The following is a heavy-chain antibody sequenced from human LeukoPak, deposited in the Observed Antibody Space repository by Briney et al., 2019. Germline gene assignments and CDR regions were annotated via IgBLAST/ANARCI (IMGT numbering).Heavy chain of an antibody. CDR3: AREFSSKLEWLAYVTGDDAFDV. V-gene: IGHV1-2*02. J-gene: IGHJ3*01. CDR1: GYSFTGYH. D-gene: IGHD3-3*01. Sequence: ASVKVSCKAFGYSFTGYHLHWVRQAPRQGLEWMGWVNPKTGGTTYARKFQGRVTMTRDTSINTVNMELSRLTPDDTAVYYCAREFSSKLEWLAYVTGDDAFDVWGQGTMITVS. CDR2: VNPKTGGT.